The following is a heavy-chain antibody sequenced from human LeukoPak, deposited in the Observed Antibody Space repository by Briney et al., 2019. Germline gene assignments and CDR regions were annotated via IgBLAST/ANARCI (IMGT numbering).Heavy chain of an antibody. J-gene: IGHJ3*02. D-gene: IGHD3-10*01. CDR3: ARGSGDDAFAI. CDR2: IYTSGST. Sequence: SETLSLTCTVSGGSISSGSYYWSWIRQPAGKGLEWIGRIYTSGSTNYNPSLKSRVTISVDTSKNQFSLKLSSVTAADTAVYYCARGSGDDAFAIWGQGTMVTVSS. CDR1: GGSISSGSYY. V-gene: IGHV4-61*02.